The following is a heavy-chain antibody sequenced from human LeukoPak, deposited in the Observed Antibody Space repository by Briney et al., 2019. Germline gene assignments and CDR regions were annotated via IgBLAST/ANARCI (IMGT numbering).Heavy chain of an antibody. CDR2: INPNSGGT. CDR1: GYTFTGYY. V-gene: IGHV1-2*02. CDR3: AAAPQTYYYDSGDYYSDY. D-gene: IGHD3-22*01. Sequence: ASVKVSCKASGYTFTGYYMHWVRQAPGQGLEWMGWINPNSGGTNYAQKFQGRVTMTRDTSISTAYMELSRLRSDDTAMYYCAAAPQTYYYDSGDYYSDYWGQGTLVTVSS. J-gene: IGHJ4*02.